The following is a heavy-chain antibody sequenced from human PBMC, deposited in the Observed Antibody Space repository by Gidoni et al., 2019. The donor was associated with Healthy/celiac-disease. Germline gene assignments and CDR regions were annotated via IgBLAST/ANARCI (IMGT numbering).Heavy chain of an antibody. V-gene: IGHV3-21*01. CDR1: GFTFSSYS. J-gene: IGHJ5*02. CDR2: ISSSSSYI. D-gene: IGHD1-26*01. CDR3: ARVGAQPAWFDP. Sequence: EVQLVESGGGLVKPGGSLSLSCAASGFTFSSYSMNWVRQAPGKGLEWVSSISSSSSYIYYADSVKGRFTISRDNAKNSLYLQMNSLRAEDTAVHYCARVGAQPAWFDPWGQGTLVTVSS.